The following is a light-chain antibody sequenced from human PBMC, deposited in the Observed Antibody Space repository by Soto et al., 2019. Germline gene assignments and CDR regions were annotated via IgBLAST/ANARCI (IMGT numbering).Light chain of an antibody. V-gene: IGLV2-14*01. J-gene: IGLJ1*01. Sequence: QSVLSQPASVSGSPGQSITISCTGTSSDVGGYNYVSWYQQHPGKAPKLMIYEVSNRPSGVSNHFSGSKSANTASLTISGLQAEDEADYYCSSYTSSSTLVFGTGTKVTVL. CDR1: SSDVGGYNY. CDR3: SSYTSSSTLV. CDR2: EVS.